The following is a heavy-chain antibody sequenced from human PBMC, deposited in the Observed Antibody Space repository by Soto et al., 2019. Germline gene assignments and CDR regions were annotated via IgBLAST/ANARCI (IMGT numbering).Heavy chain of an antibody. CDR2: IIPIFGTA. CDR3: ARGGQFTYYYDSSGYYLGY. J-gene: IGHJ4*02. V-gene: IGHV1-69*13. D-gene: IGHD3-22*01. Sequence: GASVKVSCKASGDTFSSYAISWVRQAPGQGLEWMGGIIPIFGTANYAQKFQGRVTITADESTSTAYMELSSLRSEDTAVYYCARGGQFTYYYDSSGYYLGYWGQGTLVTVSS. CDR1: GDTFSSYA.